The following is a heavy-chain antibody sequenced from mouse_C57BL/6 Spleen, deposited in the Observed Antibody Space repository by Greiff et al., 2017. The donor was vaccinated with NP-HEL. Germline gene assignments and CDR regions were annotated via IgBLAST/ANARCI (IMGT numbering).Heavy chain of an antibody. V-gene: IGHV14-2*01. CDR2: IDPEDGET. J-gene: IGHJ3*01. CDR3: ARSITTGFAY. D-gene: IGHD1-1*01. Sequence: EVKLVESGAELVKPGASVKLSCTASGFNIKDYYMHWVKQRTEQGLEWIGRIDPEDGETKYAPKFQGKATITADTSSNTAYLQLSSLTSEDTAVYYCARSITTGFAYWGQGTLVTVSA. CDR1: GFNIKDYY.